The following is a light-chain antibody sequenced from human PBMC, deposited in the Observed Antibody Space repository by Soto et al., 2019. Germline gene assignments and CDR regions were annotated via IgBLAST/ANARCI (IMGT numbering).Light chain of an antibody. V-gene: IGKV1-39*01. CDR3: QQAFRIPRT. CDR2: ESS. J-gene: IGKJ1*01. Sequence: DMQLTQSPSSLYASAGDRVTITCRASQNVRSYLNWYQQKPGKAPKLLISESSILECGVPSKFSGDGYRTDLTLTIISLRPEGFALYYCQQAFRIPRTFGRETGVGIK. CDR1: QNVRSY.